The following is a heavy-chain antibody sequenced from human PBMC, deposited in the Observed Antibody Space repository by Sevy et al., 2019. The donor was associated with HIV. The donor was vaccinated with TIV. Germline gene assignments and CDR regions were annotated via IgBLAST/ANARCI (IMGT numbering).Heavy chain of an antibody. Sequence: SETLFLTCTVSGGSISPYYWNWIRQPPGKGLEWIGYIYYSGSTNYNPSLKSRVTISVDTSKNQFSLKLNSVTAADTAVYFCARGGGLTDYGMDVWGQGTTVTVSS. J-gene: IGHJ6*02. V-gene: IGHV4-59*01. CDR1: GGSISPYY. D-gene: IGHD3-16*01. CDR3: ARGGGLTDYGMDV. CDR2: IYYSGST.